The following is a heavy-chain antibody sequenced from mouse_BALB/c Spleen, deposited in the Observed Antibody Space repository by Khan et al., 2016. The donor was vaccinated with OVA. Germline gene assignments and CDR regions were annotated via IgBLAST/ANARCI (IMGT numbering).Heavy chain of an antibody. V-gene: IGHV1S81*02. J-gene: IGHJ3*01. CDR1: GYTFSSYY. CDR3: PRSGYGNPFAF. D-gene: IGHD2-10*02. Sequence: QVQLKQSGAELVKPGASVKLSCKASGYTFSSYYIYWVKQRPGQGLEWIGGMNPNNGGPNFNDKFKTKATLTVDKSSSTAYIHLSSLTSEDSAVYYCPRSGYGNPFAFWGQGTLVTVSP. CDR2: MNPNNGGP.